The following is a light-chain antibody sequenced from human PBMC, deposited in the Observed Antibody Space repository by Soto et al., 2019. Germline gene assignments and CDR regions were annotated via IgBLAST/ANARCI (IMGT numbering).Light chain of an antibody. CDR2: EVS. CDR3: SSYTSTSTRV. V-gene: IGLV2-14*01. J-gene: IGLJ1*01. Sequence: QSVLIQPAVVSGSPGQSITISCTWTSSDVGGYNYVSWYQHPPGKAPKLMISEVSNRPSGVSNRFSGSKSGNTASLTISVLQAEDEADYYCSSYTSTSTRVFGTGTKGTVL. CDR1: SSDVGGYNY.